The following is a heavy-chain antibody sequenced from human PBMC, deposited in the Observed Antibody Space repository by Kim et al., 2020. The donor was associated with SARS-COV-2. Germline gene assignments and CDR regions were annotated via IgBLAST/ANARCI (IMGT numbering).Heavy chain of an antibody. CDR3: AKDHESSGWPTFDY. Sequence: GGSLRLSCAGSGFTFSRYAISWVRQAPGRGPEWVASVNNGGNPYYADSLKGRFTVSRDNARNTLYLQMDRLRAEDTALYYCAKDHESSGWPTFDYWGQGTQVTVPS. V-gene: IGHV3-23*01. CDR1: GFTFSRYA. J-gene: IGHJ4*02. D-gene: IGHD3-22*01. CDR2: VNNGGNP.